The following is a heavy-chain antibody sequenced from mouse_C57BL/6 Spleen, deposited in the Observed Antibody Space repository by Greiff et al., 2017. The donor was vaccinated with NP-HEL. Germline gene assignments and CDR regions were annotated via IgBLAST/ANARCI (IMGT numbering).Heavy chain of an antibody. Sequence: QVQLQQPGAELVKPGASVKFSGKAPASTFPSSGLHGVKRRPGRGLEWIGRIDPNSGGTKYNEKFKSKATLTVDKPSSTAYMQLSSLTSEDSAVYYCAREDGYDPFAYWGQGTLVTVSA. CDR1: ASTFPSSG. V-gene: IGHV1-72*01. D-gene: IGHD2-2*01. J-gene: IGHJ3*01. CDR2: IDPNSGGT. CDR3: AREDGYDPFAY.